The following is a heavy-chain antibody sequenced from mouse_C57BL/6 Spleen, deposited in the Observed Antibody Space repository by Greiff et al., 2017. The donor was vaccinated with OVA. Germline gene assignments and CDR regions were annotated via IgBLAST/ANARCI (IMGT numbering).Heavy chain of an antibody. D-gene: IGHD2-4*01. CDR2: INPYNGDT. V-gene: IGHV1-20*01. CDR1: GYSFTGYF. J-gene: IGHJ4*01. Sequence: VHVKQSGPELVKPGDSVKISCKASGYSFTGYFMNWVMQSHGQSLEWIGRINPYNGDTFYNQKFKGKATLTVDKSASTAHMELRNLTSEDSAVYYCARSKMDYDGAMDYWGQGTSVTVSS. CDR3: ARSKMDYDGAMDY.